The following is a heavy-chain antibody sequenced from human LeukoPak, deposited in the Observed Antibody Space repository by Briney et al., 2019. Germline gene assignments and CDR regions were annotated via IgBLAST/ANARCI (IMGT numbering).Heavy chain of an antibody. Sequence: GGSLRLSCAASGFTFSSYGMHWVRQAPGKGLEWVAFISYDGSNKYYADSVKGRFTISRDNSKDTLYLQMNNLRADDTAVYYCAKARYGGEVAATDYWGQGTLVTVSS. J-gene: IGHJ4*02. CDR2: ISYDGSNK. CDR1: GFTFSSYG. CDR3: AKARYGGEVAATDY. V-gene: IGHV3-30*18. D-gene: IGHD6-19*01.